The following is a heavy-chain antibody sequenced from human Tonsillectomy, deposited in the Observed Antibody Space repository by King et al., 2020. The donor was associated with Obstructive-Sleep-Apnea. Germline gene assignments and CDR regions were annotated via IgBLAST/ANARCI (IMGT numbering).Heavy chain of an antibody. J-gene: IGHJ4*02. CDR1: GFTFSRYA. D-gene: IGHD6-13*01. Sequence: VQLVEAGGGVVPPGRSLRLSCAAPGFTFSRYAMHLVRQAPGKGLEWVAVISYDGSNKYYADSVKGRFTISRDKSKNTLYLQMNSLRAEDTAVYYCARDRYSSSWSYYFDYWGQGTLVTVSS. V-gene: IGHV3-30*04. CDR2: ISYDGSNK. CDR3: ARDRYSSSWSYYFDY.